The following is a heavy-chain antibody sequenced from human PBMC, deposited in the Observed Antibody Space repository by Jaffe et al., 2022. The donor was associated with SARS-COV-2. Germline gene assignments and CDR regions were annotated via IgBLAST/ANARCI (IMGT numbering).Heavy chain of an antibody. V-gene: IGHV3-23*04. D-gene: IGHD2-15*01. J-gene: IGHJ4*02. CDR3: AKLKGGSEGVG. Sequence: EVQLVESGGGLAQPGGSLRLSCVASGFTLRGYTITWVRQAPGKGPEWVSGISAGGDITLYADSVKGRFTVSRDNSKNTVFLQMDSLRAEDTAVYYCAKLKGGSEGVGWGQGTLVTVPT. CDR1: GFTLRGYT. CDR2: ISAGGDIT.